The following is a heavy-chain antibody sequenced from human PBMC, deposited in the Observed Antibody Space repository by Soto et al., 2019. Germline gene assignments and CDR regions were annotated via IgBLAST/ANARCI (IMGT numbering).Heavy chain of an antibody. CDR2: IYYSGST. J-gene: IGHJ4*02. CDR3: ARQTTSFDY. V-gene: IGHV4-39*01. Sequence: SETLSLTCTVSGGSISSSSYYWGWIRQPPGKGLEWIGSIYYSGSTYYNPSLKSRVTISVDTSKNQFSLKLSSVTAADTAVYYCARQTTSFDYWGQGTLVTVSS. D-gene: IGHD4-17*01. CDR1: GGSISSSSYY.